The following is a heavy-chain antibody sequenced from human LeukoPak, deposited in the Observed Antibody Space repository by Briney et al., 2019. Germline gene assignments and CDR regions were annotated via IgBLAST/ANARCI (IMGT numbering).Heavy chain of an antibody. CDR1: GFTFSSYA. V-gene: IGHV3-23*01. J-gene: IGHJ4*02. CDR2: ISGSGGST. CDR3: AKVQYDYVWGSYRTPIDY. D-gene: IGHD3-16*02. Sequence: GGSLRLSCAASGFTFSSYAMSWVRQAPGKWLEWVSTISGSGGSTYYADSVKGRFTISRDNSKNTLYLQMNSLRAEDTAVYYCAKVQYDYVWGSYRTPIDYWGQGTLVTVSS.